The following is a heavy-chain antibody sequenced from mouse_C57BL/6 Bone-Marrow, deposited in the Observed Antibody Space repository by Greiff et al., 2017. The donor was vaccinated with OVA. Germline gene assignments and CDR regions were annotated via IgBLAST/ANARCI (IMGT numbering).Heavy chain of an antibody. Sequence: VQLQQSGAELVRPGPSVKVSCKASGYAFTNYLIEWVKQRPGQGLEWIGVINPGSGGTNYNEKFKGKATLTADKSSSTAYMQLSCLTSEDSAVYFCARGDGYAMDYWGQGTSVTVSS. J-gene: IGHJ4*01. V-gene: IGHV1-54*01. CDR2: INPGSGGT. CDR1: GYAFTNYL. CDR3: ARGDGYAMDY.